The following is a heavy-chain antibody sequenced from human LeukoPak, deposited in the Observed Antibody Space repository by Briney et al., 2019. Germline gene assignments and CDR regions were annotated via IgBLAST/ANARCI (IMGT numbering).Heavy chain of an antibody. CDR2: IRYDGSNK. Sequence: PGGSLRLSCAASGFTFSSDTMHWVRQAPGKGLEWVALIRYDGSNKYCADSMKGRFTVSRDNSKNTLYLQMNRLRAEDTAVYCSGKDKTDFGAYSYMDVWGKGTTVTVSS. CDR1: GFTFSSDT. V-gene: IGHV3-30*02. J-gene: IGHJ6*03. CDR3: GKDKTDFGAYSYMDV. D-gene: IGHD4-17*01.